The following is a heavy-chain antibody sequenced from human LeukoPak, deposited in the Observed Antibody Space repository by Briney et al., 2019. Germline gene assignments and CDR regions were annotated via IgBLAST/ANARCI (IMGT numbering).Heavy chain of an antibody. V-gene: IGHV3-66*04. J-gene: IGHJ4*02. CDR2: IYADGTT. D-gene: IGHD6-6*01. Sequence: GGSLRLSCAASGFIFRNAWMSWVRQAPGKGLEWVSLIYADGTTHYTDSVKGRFSISRDNSGNTVYLQMNSLRGEDTAVYYCARRSVPGRPGYWGQGTLVTVSS. CDR1: GFIFRNAW. CDR3: ARRSVPGRPGY.